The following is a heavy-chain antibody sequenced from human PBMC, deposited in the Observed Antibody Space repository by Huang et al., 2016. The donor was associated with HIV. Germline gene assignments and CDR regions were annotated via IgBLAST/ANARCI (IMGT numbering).Heavy chain of an antibody. D-gene: IGHD1-26*01. CDR3: AKDGADEEWDIDY. J-gene: IGHJ4*02. V-gene: IGHV3-30*18. CDR1: GFSFSTYG. Sequence: VQLVESGGGVVQPGRSLRLACAASGFSFSTYGLHWVGQAPGKGREWGAVISNDGSNKDYAHSVKGRFTISRDTSENKVYLQMNSLRHEDTAVYYCAKDGADEEWDIDYWGQGTLVTVSS. CDR2: ISNDGSNK.